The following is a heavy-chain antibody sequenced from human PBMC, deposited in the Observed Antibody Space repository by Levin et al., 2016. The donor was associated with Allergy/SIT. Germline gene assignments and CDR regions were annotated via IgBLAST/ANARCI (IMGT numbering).Heavy chain of an antibody. CDR3: ATDLYRLMVTRHFDY. D-gene: IGHD5-18*01. CDR1: GFTFSKVW. CDR2: IKSNTDGGTA. V-gene: IGHV3-15*01. Sequence: GESLKISCAASGFTFSKVWMRWVRQAPGKGLEWIGRIKSNTDGGTADYAAPVKGRFIISRDDSTNMLYLQMNSLKTEDTAVYYCATDLYRLMVTRHFDYWGQGALVTVSS. J-gene: IGHJ4*02.